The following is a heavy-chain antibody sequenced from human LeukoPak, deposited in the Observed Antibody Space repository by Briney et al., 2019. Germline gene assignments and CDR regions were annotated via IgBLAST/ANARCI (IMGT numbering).Heavy chain of an antibody. CDR3: AKHSSSWHYFDY. D-gene: IGHD6-13*01. CDR1: GFPFSSYA. Sequence: GSLLLSCAASGFPFSSYAMHWVRQAPGKGLEWVAVISYDGSNKYYADSVKGRFTISRDNSKNTLYLQMNSLRAEDTAVYYCAKHSSSWHYFDYWGQGTLVTVSS. CDR2: ISYDGSNK. V-gene: IGHV3-30-3*01. J-gene: IGHJ4*02.